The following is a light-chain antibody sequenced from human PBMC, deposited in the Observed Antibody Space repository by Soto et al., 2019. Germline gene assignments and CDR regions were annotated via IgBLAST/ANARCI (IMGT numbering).Light chain of an antibody. CDR1: SSNIGSNY. Sequence: QSVLTQPPSASGTPGQRVTISCSGPSSNIGSNYVYWYQQLPGTAPKLLIYRNNQRPSGVPDRFSGSKSGTSASLAISGLRSEDEADYYCAAWDDSLSGWVFGGGTKLTVL. V-gene: IGLV1-47*01. CDR3: AAWDDSLSGWV. CDR2: RNN. J-gene: IGLJ3*02.